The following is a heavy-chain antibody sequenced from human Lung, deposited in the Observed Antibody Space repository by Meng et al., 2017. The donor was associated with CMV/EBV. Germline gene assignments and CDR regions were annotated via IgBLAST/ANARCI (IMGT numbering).Heavy chain of an antibody. D-gene: IGHD4-17*01. V-gene: IGHV3-30*18. J-gene: IGHJ4*02. CDR3: AKDLKANGDYYFDY. CDR1: GFTFSNYG. CDR2: ISNDGGNK. Sequence: ASGFTFSNYGMHWVRRAPGKGLEWLAVISNDGGNKHYADSVKGRFTTSRDNSKNTLNLQMNSLRPEDTSVYYCAKDLKANGDYYFDYWGQGILVTVSS.